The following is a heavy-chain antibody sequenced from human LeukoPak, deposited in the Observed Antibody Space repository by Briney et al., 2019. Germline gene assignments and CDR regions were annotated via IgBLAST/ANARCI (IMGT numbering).Heavy chain of an antibody. CDR3: ARGVVYYYMDV. CDR1: GFTSSNHG. Sequence: GGSLRLSCAASGFTSSNHGMNWVRQAPGKGLEWVSSISSSSSYIYYADSVKGRFTISRDNAKNSLYLQMNSLRAEDTAVYYCARGVVYYYMDVWGKGTTVTISS. CDR2: ISSSSSYI. J-gene: IGHJ6*03. D-gene: IGHD2-15*01. V-gene: IGHV3-21*01.